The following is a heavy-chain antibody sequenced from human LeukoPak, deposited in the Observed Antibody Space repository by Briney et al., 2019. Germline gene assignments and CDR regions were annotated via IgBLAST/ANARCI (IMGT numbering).Heavy chain of an antibody. CDR2: IRQDGSEK. CDR3: ARDQSGWYLGFDI. Sequence: GGSLRLSCAASGFTFSSYAMHWVRQAPGKGLEWVANIRQDGSEKYYVDSVKGRFTISRDNAKNSLYLQMDSLRADDTAVYYCARDQSGWYLGFDIWGQGTMVTVSS. V-gene: IGHV3-7*01. CDR1: GFTFSSYA. J-gene: IGHJ3*02. D-gene: IGHD6-19*01.